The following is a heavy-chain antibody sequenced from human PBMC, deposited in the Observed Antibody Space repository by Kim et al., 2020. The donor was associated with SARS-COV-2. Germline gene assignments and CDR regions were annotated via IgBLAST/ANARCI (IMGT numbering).Heavy chain of an antibody. Sequence: GGSLRLSCAASGFTFSSYGMHWVRQAPGKGLEWVAVIWYDGSNKYYADSVKGRFTISRDNSKNTLYLQMNSLRAEDTAVYYCARDQDGDYVPVYYFDYWGQGTLVTVSS. D-gene: IGHD4-17*01. CDR1: GFTFSSYG. CDR2: IWYDGSNK. V-gene: IGHV3-33*01. CDR3: ARDQDGDYVPVYYFDY. J-gene: IGHJ4*02.